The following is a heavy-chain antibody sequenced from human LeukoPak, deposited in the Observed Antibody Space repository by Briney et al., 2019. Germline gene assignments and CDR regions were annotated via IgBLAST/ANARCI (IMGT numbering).Heavy chain of an antibody. CDR2: IRYDGSNK. Sequence: PGGSLRLSCAAYGFTFSSYGMHWVRQAPGKGLEWVAFIRYDGSNKYYADSVKGRFTISRDNSKNTLYLQMNSLRAEDTAVYYCAEGAYGDWAGRFDYWGQGTLVTVSS. CDR3: AEGAYGDWAGRFDY. CDR1: GFTFSSYG. J-gene: IGHJ4*02. V-gene: IGHV3-30*02. D-gene: IGHD4-17*01.